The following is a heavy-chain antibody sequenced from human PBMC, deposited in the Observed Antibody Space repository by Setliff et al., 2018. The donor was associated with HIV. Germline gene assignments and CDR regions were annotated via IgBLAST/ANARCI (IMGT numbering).Heavy chain of an antibody. Sequence: LSLTCTVPGGSIHRSNYYWGWIRQPPGKGLEWIGTISYTGSTYYDPSLKSRVTISLDTSKNQFFLKLSSVTAPDTAIYYCARQTWEYYDTLTGYYRSPKNFDSWGQGTLVTVSS. J-gene: IGHJ4*02. CDR3: ARQTWEYYDTLTGYYRSPKNFDS. D-gene: IGHD3-9*01. CDR2: ISYTGST. CDR1: GGSIHRSNYY. V-gene: IGHV4-39*01.